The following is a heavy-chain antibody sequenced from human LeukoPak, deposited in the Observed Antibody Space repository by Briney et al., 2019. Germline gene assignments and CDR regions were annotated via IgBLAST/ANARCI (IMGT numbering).Heavy chain of an antibody. J-gene: IGHJ4*02. CDR3: ARGNVDTAMVTWAYYFDY. CDR2: TRNKANSYTT. CDR1: GFTFSSYA. V-gene: IGHV3-72*01. D-gene: IGHD5-18*01. Sequence: PGGSLRLSCAASGFTFSSYAMHWVRQAPGKGLEWVGRTRNKANSYTTEYAASVKGRFTISRDDSKNSLYLQMNSLKTEDTAVYYCARGNVDTAMVTWAYYFDYWGQGTLVTVSS.